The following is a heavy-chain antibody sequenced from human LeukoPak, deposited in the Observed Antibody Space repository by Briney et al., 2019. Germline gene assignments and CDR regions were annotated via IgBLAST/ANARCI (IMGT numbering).Heavy chain of an antibody. CDR3: ARVSGLASYNWLDP. J-gene: IGHJ5*02. CDR2: ISSSGSTI. Sequence: GGPLRLSCAASGFTFSDYYMSWIRQAPGKGLEWVSYISSSGSTIYYADSVKGRFTISRDNAKNSLYLQMNSLRAEDTAVYYCARVSGLASYNWLDPWGQGTLVTVSS. CDR1: GFTFSDYY. D-gene: IGHD3-3*01. V-gene: IGHV3-11*01.